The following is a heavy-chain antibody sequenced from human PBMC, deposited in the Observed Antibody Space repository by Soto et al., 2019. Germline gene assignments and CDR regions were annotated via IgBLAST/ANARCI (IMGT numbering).Heavy chain of an antibody. CDR1: GFTVSSNY. V-gene: IGHV3-66*01. Sequence: GESLKISCAASGFTVSSNYMSWVRQAPGKGLEWVSVIYSGGSTYYADSVKGRFTISRDNSKNTLYLQMNSLRAEDTAVYYCARGSWGCTNGVCWFWFDPWGQGTLVTVSS. CDR2: IYSGGST. CDR3: ARGSWGCTNGVCWFWFDP. D-gene: IGHD2-8*01. J-gene: IGHJ5*02.